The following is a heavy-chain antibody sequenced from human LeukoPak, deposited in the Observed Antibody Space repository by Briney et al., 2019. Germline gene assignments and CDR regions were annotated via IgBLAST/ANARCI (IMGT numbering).Heavy chain of an antibody. CDR2: IKSKADGGTI. CDR1: GFAFSDAW. D-gene: IGHD3-22*01. CDR3: SYYYDSSGYVDY. J-gene: IGHJ4*02. V-gene: IGHV3-15*01. Sequence: GGSLRLSCAASGFAFSDAWMNWVRQAPGKGLEWVGRIKSKADGGTIDYAAPVKGRFTISRDDSKNTVYMQMNSLKTEDTAVYYCSYYYDSSGYVDYWGQGTLVTVSS.